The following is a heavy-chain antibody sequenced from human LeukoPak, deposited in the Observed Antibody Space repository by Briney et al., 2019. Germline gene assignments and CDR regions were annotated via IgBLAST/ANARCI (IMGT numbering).Heavy chain of an antibody. CDR3: ARDSDLVVVTANPEYFDY. Sequence: GASVKVSCKASGFTFTSSAMQWVRQARGQRLEWIGWISAYNGNTNYAQKLQGRVTMTTDTSTSTAYMELRSLRSDDTAVYYCARDSDLVVVTANPEYFDYWGQGTLVTVSS. CDR2: ISAYNGNT. D-gene: IGHD2-21*02. J-gene: IGHJ4*02. CDR1: GFTFTSSA. V-gene: IGHV1-18*01.